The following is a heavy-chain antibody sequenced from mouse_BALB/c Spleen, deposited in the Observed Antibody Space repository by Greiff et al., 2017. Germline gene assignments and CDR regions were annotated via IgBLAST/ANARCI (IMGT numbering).Heavy chain of an antibody. CDR2: ISSGGGST. V-gene: IGHV5-12-1*01. D-gene: IGHD1-1*01. CDR3: ARRGSSSAWFAY. CDR1: GFAFSSYD. Sequence: EVHLVESGGGLVKPGGSLKLSCAASGFAFSSYDMSWVRQTPEKRLEWVAYISSGGGSTYYPDTVKGRFTISRDNAKNTLYLQMSSLKSEDTAMYYCARRGSSSAWFAYWGQGTLVTVSA. J-gene: IGHJ3*01.